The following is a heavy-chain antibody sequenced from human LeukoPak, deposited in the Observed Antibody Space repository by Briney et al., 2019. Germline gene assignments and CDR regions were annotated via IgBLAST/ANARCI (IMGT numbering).Heavy chain of an antibody. CDR3: AGVNGWGYGSGSYYKGYGDY. CDR2: ISAYNGNT. D-gene: IGHD3-10*01. Sequence: ASVKVSCKASGYTFTSYGISWVRQAPGQGLEWMGWISAYNGNTNYAQKLQGRVTMTTDTSTSTAYMELRSLRSDDTAVYYCAGVNGWGYGSGSYYKGYGDYWGQGTLVTVSS. V-gene: IGHV1-18*04. J-gene: IGHJ4*02. CDR1: GYTFTSYG.